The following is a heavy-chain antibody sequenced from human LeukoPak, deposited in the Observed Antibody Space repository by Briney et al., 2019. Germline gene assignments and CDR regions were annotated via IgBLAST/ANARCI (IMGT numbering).Heavy chain of an antibody. CDR3: ARGRRGDYPLDFFDY. CDR2: ISYDGSTK. Sequence: QPGRSLRLSCAASGFTFTNYPIHWVRQAPGKGLEWVTVISYDGSTKYYADSVKGRFTISRDNSKNTLYLQMNSLRTEGTAVYYCARGRRGDYPLDFFDYWGQGTLVTVSS. J-gene: IGHJ4*02. V-gene: IGHV3-30*04. D-gene: IGHD4-17*01. CDR1: GFTFTNYP.